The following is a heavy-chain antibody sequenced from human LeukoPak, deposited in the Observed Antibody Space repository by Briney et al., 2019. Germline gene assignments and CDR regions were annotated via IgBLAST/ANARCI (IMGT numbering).Heavy chain of an antibody. CDR1: GYTFTGYY. Sequence: ASVKVSCKASGYTFTGYYMHWVRQAPGQGLEWMGRNNPNSGGTNYAQKFQGRVTMTRDTSISTAYMELSRLRSDDTAVYYCARDLRILRWYYYDSSGSNPPYWGQGTLDTVSS. V-gene: IGHV1-2*06. CDR2: NNPNSGGT. J-gene: IGHJ4*02. CDR3: ARDLRILRWYYYDSSGSNPPY. D-gene: IGHD3-22*01.